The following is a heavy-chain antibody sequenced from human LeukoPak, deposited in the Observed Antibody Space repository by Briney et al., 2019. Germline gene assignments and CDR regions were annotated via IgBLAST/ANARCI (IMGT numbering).Heavy chain of an antibody. CDR3: AGRVTGYSSGYVY. CDR2: ISGGGDDT. CDR1: GFIFSSSA. Sequence: GGSLRLSCAVSGFIFSSSAMSWVRQAPGKGLEWVSAISGGGDDTSYADSARGRFTVSRDNSKNTLYLQMNSLRAEDTAVYYCAGRVTGYSSGYVYWGQGTLVTVSS. J-gene: IGHJ4*02. D-gene: IGHD5-18*01. V-gene: IGHV3-23*01.